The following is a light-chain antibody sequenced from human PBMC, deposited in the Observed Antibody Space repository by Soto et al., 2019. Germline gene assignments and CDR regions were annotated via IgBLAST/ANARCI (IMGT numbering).Light chain of an antibody. Sequence: EIVLTQSPGTLSLSPGDGATLSCRASQSVSSNYVAWYQKKPGQAPRLLISGASNRATGTPDRFRGSGSGTDFNLTISRLETEDFAVYQCQQYGALTPTFGQGTKVDIK. V-gene: IGKV3-20*01. J-gene: IGKJ1*01. CDR3: QQYGALTPT. CDR2: GAS. CDR1: QSVSSNY.